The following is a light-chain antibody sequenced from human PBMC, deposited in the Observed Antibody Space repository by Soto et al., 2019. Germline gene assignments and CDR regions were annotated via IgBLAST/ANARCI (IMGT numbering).Light chain of an antibody. V-gene: IGKV1-39*01. Sequence: QPPASNSESVGERVTITCRASKTISKYLNWYRQKPGKAPQVMIYAASNLETGVPSRFSGSGSGTDFTLTISRLAHEVSATSRHHRISGLPLTVGQGTRLEI. CDR2: AAS. CDR3: HRISGLPLT. CDR1: KTISKY. J-gene: IGKJ5*01.